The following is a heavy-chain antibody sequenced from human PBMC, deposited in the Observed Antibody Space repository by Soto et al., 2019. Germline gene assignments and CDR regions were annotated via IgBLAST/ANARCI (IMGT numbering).Heavy chain of an antibody. J-gene: IGHJ6*02. V-gene: IGHV3-23*01. D-gene: IGHD6-6*01. CDR1: GFTFSSYA. Sequence: GGSLRLSCAASGFTFSSYAMSWVRQAPGKGLEWASAISGSGGSTYYADSVKGRFTISRDNSKNTLYLQMNSLRAEDTAVYYCAKDPGSSSWYYYYGMDVWGQGTTVTVSS. CDR3: AKDPGSSSWYYYYGMDV. CDR2: ISGSGGST.